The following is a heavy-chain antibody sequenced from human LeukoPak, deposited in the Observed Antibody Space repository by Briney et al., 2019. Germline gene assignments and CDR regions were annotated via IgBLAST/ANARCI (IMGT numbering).Heavy chain of an antibody. CDR3: APHCTNGVCYLDFDY. J-gene: IGHJ4*02. V-gene: IGHV3-23*01. CDR1: GFTFSSYA. Sequence: GGSLRLSCAASGFTFSSYAMSWVRQDPGKGLEWVSGISGSDGDTYYADSVKGRFTISRDNSKNTLYLQMSSLRAEDTAVYYCAPHCTNGVCYLDFDYWGQGTLVTVSS. CDR2: ISGSDGDT. D-gene: IGHD2-8*01.